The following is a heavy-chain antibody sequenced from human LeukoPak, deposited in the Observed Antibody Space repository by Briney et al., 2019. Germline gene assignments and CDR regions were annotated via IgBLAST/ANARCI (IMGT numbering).Heavy chain of an antibody. V-gene: IGHV4-59*02. CDR2: IYRSGIT. J-gene: IGHJ5*02. CDR3: ARAPSDWGVTNWFDP. CDR1: GGSVSAYY. D-gene: IGHD7-27*01. Sequence: SETLSLTCTVSGGSVSAYYWNWIRQPPGKGLEWIGFIYRSGITSYNPSLKSRVTISIDTSKNDFSLNLTSVTAADTAVYYCARAPSDWGVTNWFDPWGHGTLVTVSS.